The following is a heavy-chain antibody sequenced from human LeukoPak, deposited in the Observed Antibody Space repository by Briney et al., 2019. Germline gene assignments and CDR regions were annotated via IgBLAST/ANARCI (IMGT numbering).Heavy chain of an antibody. CDR2: IYSCGST. CDR1: GFNVSSNY. J-gene: IGHJ4*02. D-gene: IGHD6-19*01. CDR3: ASIAVAGTWGEYFDY. V-gene: IGHV3-53*01. Sequence: GGSLRLSCAASGFNVSSNYMSWVRQAPGKGLEWVSVIYSCGSTYYAVSVKGRFTISRDNSKNTLYLQINSLRAEDTAVYYCASIAVAGTWGEYFDYWGQGTLVTVSS.